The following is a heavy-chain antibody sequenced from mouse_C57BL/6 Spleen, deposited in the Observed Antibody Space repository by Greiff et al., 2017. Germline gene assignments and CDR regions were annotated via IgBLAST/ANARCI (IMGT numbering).Heavy chain of an antibody. CDR2: INSDGGST. J-gene: IGHJ1*03. D-gene: IGHD2-5*01. CDR1: EYEFPSHD. Sequence: EVHLVESGGGLVQPGESLKLSCESNEYEFPSHDMSWVRKTPEKRLELVAAINSDGGSTYYPDTMERRFIISRDNTKKTLYLQMSSLRSEDTALYYCASRGSNSYWYFDVWGTGTTVTVSS. V-gene: IGHV5-2*01. CDR3: ASRGSNSYWYFDV.